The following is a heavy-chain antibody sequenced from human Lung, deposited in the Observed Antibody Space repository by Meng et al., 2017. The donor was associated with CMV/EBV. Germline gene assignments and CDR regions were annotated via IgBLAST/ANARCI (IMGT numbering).Heavy chain of an antibody. J-gene: IGHJ3*01. CDR2: FDLEDGKT. Sequence: ASVKVSCKVSGYRLSELSMHWVRQAPGKGLEWMGGFDLEDGKTIYAQKFQGRVTMTEDTSTDTAYMDLSSLRSEDTAVYYCAIFGLVGGLDAFDVWGQG. CDR3: AIFGLVGGLDAFDV. CDR1: GYRLSELS. D-gene: IGHD3/OR15-3a*01. V-gene: IGHV1-24*01.